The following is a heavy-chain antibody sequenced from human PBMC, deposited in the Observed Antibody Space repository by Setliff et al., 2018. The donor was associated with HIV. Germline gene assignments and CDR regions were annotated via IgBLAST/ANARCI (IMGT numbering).Heavy chain of an antibody. CDR1: GGSISSYY. Sequence: SETLSLTCTVSGGSISSYYWSWIRLPPGKGLEWIGYIYTSGITNYNPSLKSRVTISVDTSKNQFSLKLSSVTAADTAVYYCARHSITPVVGVPERDDAFDIWGQGTMVT. CDR3: ARHSITPVVGVPERDDAFDI. V-gene: IGHV4-4*08. D-gene: IGHD6-19*01. J-gene: IGHJ3*02. CDR2: IYTSGIT.